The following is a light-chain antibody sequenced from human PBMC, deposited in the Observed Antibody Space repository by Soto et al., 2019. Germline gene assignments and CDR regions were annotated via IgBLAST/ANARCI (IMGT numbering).Light chain of an antibody. J-gene: IGKJ1*01. CDR3: QQYAGSPST. CDR1: QTVTSNY. CDR2: GAS. Sequence: EIVLTQSPGTLSLSPGERATLSCRASQTVTSNYLAWYQRKTGQAPRLLIYGASSRATDIPDRFSGSGSGTDFTLTITRLEPEDFTVYFCQQYAGSPSTFGQGTKLEIK. V-gene: IGKV3-20*01.